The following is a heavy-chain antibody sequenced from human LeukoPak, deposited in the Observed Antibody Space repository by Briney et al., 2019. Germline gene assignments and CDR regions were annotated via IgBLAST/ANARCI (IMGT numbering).Heavy chain of an antibody. Sequence: GGSLRLSCAASGFIFNSYAMAWVRQAPEKGLEWVSSIIDSGISTYYADSLKGRFTISRDNSKNTLYLQMNSLRAEDTAVYYCAKGSRGNYDYWGQGTLVTVSS. J-gene: IGHJ4*02. V-gene: IGHV3-23*01. CDR1: GFIFNSYA. D-gene: IGHD1-26*01. CDR3: AKGSRGNYDY. CDR2: IIDSGIST.